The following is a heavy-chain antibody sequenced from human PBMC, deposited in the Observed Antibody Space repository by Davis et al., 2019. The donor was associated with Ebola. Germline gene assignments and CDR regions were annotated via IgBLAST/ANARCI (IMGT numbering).Heavy chain of an antibody. Sequence: PSETLSLTCTVSGGSISSYYWSWIRQPPGKGLEWIGYIYYSGSTNYNPSLKSRVTISVDTSKNQFSLKLSSVTAADTAVYYCARARPGDNWFDPWGQGTLVTVSS. CDR2: IYYSGST. CDR1: GGSISSYY. V-gene: IGHV4-59*01. CDR3: ARARPGDNWFDP. J-gene: IGHJ5*02. D-gene: IGHD6-6*01.